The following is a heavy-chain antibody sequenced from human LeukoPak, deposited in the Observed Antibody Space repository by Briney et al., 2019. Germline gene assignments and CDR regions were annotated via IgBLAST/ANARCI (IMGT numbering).Heavy chain of an antibody. CDR1: GFTFSSYS. Sequence: GGSLRLSCAASGFTFSSYSMNWVRQAPGKGLEWVAVISYDGNNKYYADSVKGRFTISRDNSKNTLYLQMNSLRAEDTAVYYCAKVGLTVTTILDYFDYWGQGTLVTVSS. CDR2: ISYDGNNK. CDR3: AKVGLTVTTILDYFDY. V-gene: IGHV3-30*18. J-gene: IGHJ4*02. D-gene: IGHD4-11*01.